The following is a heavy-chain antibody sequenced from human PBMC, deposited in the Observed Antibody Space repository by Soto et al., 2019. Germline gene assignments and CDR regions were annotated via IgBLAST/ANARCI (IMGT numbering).Heavy chain of an antibody. V-gene: IGHV3-9*01. Sequence: GGSLRLSCAAFGFTFDDYAMHWVRQAPGKGLEWVSGIDWNSGTIVYADSVRGRFSISRDNAKNSLYLQMNSLRPEDTALYYCAKDMTRPLGGRFDYWGQGTRVTVSS. J-gene: IGHJ4*02. CDR3: AKDMTRPLGGRFDY. CDR1: GFTFDDYA. CDR2: IDWNSGTI.